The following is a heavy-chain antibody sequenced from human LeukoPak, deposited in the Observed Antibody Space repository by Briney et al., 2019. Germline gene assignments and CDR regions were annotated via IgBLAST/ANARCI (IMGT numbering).Heavy chain of an antibody. CDR3: AAELHVGAVYFPH. D-gene: IGHD1-26*01. V-gene: IGHV1-58*02. Sequence: ASVKLSCKASGFTFSSSVIHWVRQARAQRLEWIGWLVVDSGNTNYAQELRGRVTITRDMSTSTAYMELTSLRSDDTAVYYCAAELHVGAVYFPHWGQGSLVTVSS. J-gene: IGHJ1*01. CDR2: LVVDSGNT. CDR1: GFTFSSSV.